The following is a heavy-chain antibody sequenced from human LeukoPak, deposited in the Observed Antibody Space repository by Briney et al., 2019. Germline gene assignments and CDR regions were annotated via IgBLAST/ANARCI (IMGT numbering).Heavy chain of an antibody. D-gene: IGHD6-13*01. J-gene: IGHJ5*02. V-gene: IGHV3-33*01. Sequence: PGGSLRLSCAASGFTFSDYAMHWLRQVPGKGLEGVAVIWYDGSNKYHADSVKGRFTISRDNSKNTLYLEMNSLNVEDTAVYYCAREGKAAGTSGWIDLWGQGTLVTVSS. CDR3: AREGKAAGTSGWIDL. CDR2: IWYDGSNK. CDR1: GFTFSDYA.